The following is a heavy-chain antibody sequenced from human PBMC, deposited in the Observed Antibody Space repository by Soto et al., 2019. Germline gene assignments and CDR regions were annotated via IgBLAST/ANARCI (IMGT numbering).Heavy chain of an antibody. D-gene: IGHD3-16*02. Sequence: GGSLRLSCAASGFTVSSNYMSWVRQAPGKGLEWVSVIYSGGSTYYADSVKGRFTISRHNSKNTLYLQMNSLRAEDTAVYYCATDGSGEFSDAFDIWGQGTMVTVSS. CDR1: GFTVSSNY. CDR2: IYSGGST. CDR3: ATDGSGEFSDAFDI. V-gene: IGHV3-53*04. J-gene: IGHJ3*02.